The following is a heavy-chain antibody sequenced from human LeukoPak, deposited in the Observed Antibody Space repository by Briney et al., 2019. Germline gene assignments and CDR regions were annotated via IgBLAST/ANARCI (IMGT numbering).Heavy chain of an antibody. Sequence: PGGSLRLSCAASGFPFSSYPMNWVRQAPGKGLEWVSYISSSSLTTYYADSVKGRFTVFGDNDKNSLFLQMDSLGAEDTAVYYCARVTGTTSVVMDSWGQGTLVTVSS. V-gene: IGHV3-48*01. J-gene: IGHJ4*02. CDR3: ARVTGTTSVVMDS. CDR1: GFPFSSYP. D-gene: IGHD1-1*01. CDR2: ISSSSLTT.